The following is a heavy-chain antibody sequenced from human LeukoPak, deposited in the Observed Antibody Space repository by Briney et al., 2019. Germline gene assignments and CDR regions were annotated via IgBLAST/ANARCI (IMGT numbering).Heavy chain of an antibody. V-gene: IGHV4-38-2*02. J-gene: IGHJ4*02. CDR1: DYYISSGHY. D-gene: IGHD4-17*01. CDR3: ARLRDYGDPIDY. Sequence: PSETLSLTCTVSDYYISSGHYWGWIRQPPGKGLEWIGNIHHAGATYYNPSLKSRVTISVDTSKNQFSLKLSSVTAADTAVYYCARLRDYGDPIDYWGQGTLVTVSS. CDR2: IHHAGAT.